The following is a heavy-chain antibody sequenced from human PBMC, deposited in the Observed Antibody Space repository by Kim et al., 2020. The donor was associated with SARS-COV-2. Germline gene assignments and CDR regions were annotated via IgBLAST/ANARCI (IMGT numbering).Heavy chain of an antibody. D-gene: IGHD1-1*01. CDR2: IDYTVTT. Sequence: SETLSLTCAVFGGTISNVDFYWGWIRQPPGKGLEWVGNIDYTVTTYYNPSLKSRVSMSVDSYENQFSLRLTSLTASDTAVYYCAIPYRRRGGGAWFDPWGQGTLVTVSS. CDR3: AIPYRRRGGGAWFDP. J-gene: IGHJ5*02. V-gene: IGHV4-39*01. CDR1: GGTISNVDFY.